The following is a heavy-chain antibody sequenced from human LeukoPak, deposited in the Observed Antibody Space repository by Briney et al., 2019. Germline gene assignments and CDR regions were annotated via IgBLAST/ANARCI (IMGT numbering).Heavy chain of an antibody. CDR2: IYYSGST. J-gene: IGHJ5*02. CDR1: GFTFSNHG. D-gene: IGHD3-10*01. CDR3: ARGFGELSFEILFDP. V-gene: IGHV4-59*11. Sequence: GTLRLSCATSGFTFSNHGMNWVRQAPGKGLEWIGSIYYSGSTYYNPSLKSRVTISVDTSKNQFSLKLSSVTAADTAVYYCARGFGELSFEILFDPWGQGTLVTVSS.